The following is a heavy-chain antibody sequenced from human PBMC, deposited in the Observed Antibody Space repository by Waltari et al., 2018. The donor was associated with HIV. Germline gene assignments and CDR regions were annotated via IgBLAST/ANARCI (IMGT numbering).Heavy chain of an antibody. J-gene: IGHJ5*02. CDR2: MNPNSGNT. CDR1: GYTVHSSD. D-gene: IGHD4-17*01. CDR3: ARSTVSHVVVDP. V-gene: IGHV1-8*01. Sequence: QEQPVQSGAEVKKPAASVKVSCTASGYTVHSSDINWVRQATGQGLEWMGWMNPNSGNTVYAQKCQGRVTMTRNTSISTAYMELSSLRSEDTAVYYCARSTVSHVVVDPWGQGTLVTVSS.